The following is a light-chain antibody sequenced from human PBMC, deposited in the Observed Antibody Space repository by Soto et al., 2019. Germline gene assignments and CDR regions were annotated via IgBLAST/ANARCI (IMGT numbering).Light chain of an antibody. V-gene: IGLV1-47*01. CDR2: RNN. Sequence: QSVLTRPLSSSGTPGQRVTISCSGSSSNIGNYYVHWYQQLPEAAPKLLIYRNNQRPSGVPDRFSGSKSGTSASLAISGLRSEDEADYYCAAWDDSMSVLFGTGTKVTVL. CDR1: SSNIGNYY. CDR3: AAWDDSMSVL. J-gene: IGLJ1*01.